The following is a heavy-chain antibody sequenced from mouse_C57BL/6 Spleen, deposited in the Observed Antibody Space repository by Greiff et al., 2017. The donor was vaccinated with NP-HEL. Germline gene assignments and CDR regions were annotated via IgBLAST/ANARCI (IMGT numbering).Heavy chain of an antibody. CDR1: GYTFTSYW. Sequence: QVQLQQPGAELVKPGASLKLSCTASGYTFTSYWMHWVKQRPGRGLEWVGRIDANSGGTKYNEKFKSKATLTVDKPSSTDYMQLSTLTSEDSAVYCGARGGAQGYAMDYWGQGTSVTVSS. CDR3: ARGGAQGYAMDY. V-gene: IGHV1-72*01. CDR2: IDANSGGT. J-gene: IGHJ4*01. D-gene: IGHD6-1*01.